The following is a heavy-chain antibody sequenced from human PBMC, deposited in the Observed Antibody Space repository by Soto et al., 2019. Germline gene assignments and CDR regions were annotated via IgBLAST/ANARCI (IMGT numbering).Heavy chain of an antibody. J-gene: IGHJ4*02. D-gene: IGHD2-2*01. V-gene: IGHV3-33*01. CDR2: IWYDGSDK. Sequence: GGSLRLSCAASGFTFSNYGMHWVRQAPGKGLEWVAVIWYDGSDKYYADSVKGRFTISRDNSKNTLYLHMSSLRAEDTAVYYCARDVCTSCSTPRGLDYWGQGTL. CDR3: ARDVCTSCSTPRGLDY. CDR1: GFTFSNYG.